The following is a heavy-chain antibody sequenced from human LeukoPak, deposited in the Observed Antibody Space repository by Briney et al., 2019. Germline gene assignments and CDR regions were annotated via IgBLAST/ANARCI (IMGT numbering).Heavy chain of an antibody. Sequence: SETLSLTCTVSGGSISSYYWSWIRQPPGKGLEWIGYIYYSGSTNYNPSLKSRVTISVDTSKNQFSLKLSSVTAADTAVYYCARDLGPTIFGVVIIGPKFDPWGQGTLVTVSS. D-gene: IGHD3-3*01. CDR1: GGSISSYY. V-gene: IGHV4-59*12. J-gene: IGHJ5*02. CDR3: ARDLGPTIFGVVIIGPKFDP. CDR2: IYYSGST.